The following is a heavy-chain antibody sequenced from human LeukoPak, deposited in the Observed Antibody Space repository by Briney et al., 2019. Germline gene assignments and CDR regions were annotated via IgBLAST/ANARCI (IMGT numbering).Heavy chain of an antibody. V-gene: IGHV3-66*01. J-gene: IGHJ4*02. Sequence: TGGSLRLSCAASGFTVSSNYMSWVRQAPGKGLEWVSVIYSGGSTYYADSVKGRFTISRDNSKNTLYLQMNSLRAEDTAVYYCAKDMVAAAGTGTDYWGQGTLVTVSS. D-gene: IGHD6-13*01. CDR1: GFTVSSNY. CDR2: IYSGGST. CDR3: AKDMVAAAGTGTDY.